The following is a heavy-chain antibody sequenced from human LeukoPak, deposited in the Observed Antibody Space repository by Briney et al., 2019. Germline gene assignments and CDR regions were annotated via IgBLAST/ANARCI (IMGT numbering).Heavy chain of an antibody. Sequence: PGGSLRLSCVASGFTFSNYWMSWVRQAPGKGLEWVANIHQNGSNIHYVDSVKGRFTISRDNDKNSLYLGMNSLRAEDTAVYYCARDLGIAIFGSDFWGQGTLVTVSS. D-gene: IGHD3-10*01. V-gene: IGHV3-7*01. CDR2: IHQNGSNI. CDR3: ARDLGIAIFGSDF. J-gene: IGHJ4*02. CDR1: GFTFSNYW.